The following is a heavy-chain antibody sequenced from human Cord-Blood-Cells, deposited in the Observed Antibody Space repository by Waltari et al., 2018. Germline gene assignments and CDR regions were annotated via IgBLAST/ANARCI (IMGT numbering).Heavy chain of an antibody. CDR2: INPNSGGT. V-gene: IGHV1-2*04. Sequence: QVQLVQSGAEVKKTGVSVKVSCKASGYTFTGYYMHWVRPAPAQGLEWMGWINPNSGGTNYAQKFQGWVTMTRDTSISTAYMELSRLRSDDTAVYYCARDPSIAVAGTGYFDYWGQGTLVTVSS. CDR3: ARDPSIAVAGTGYFDY. CDR1: GYTFTGYY. J-gene: IGHJ4*02. D-gene: IGHD6-19*01.